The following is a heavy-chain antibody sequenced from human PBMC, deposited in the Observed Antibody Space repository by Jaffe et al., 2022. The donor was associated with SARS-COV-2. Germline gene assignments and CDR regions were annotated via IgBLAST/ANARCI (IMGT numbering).Heavy chain of an antibody. CDR1: GYAFTNYF. CDR2: INPGGGST. CDR3: ARDPFYYVSGTFRSYGMDV. Sequence: QVQLVQSGAEVKKPGASVKFSCKASGYAFTNYFMHWVRQAPGQGLQWVGVINPGGGSTEYAQKFQGRVSMTRVTSTGTVYMELSSLRSEDTAVYYCARDPFYYVSGTFRSYGMDVWGQGTTVTVSS. V-gene: IGHV1-46*01. D-gene: IGHD3-10*01. J-gene: IGHJ6*02.